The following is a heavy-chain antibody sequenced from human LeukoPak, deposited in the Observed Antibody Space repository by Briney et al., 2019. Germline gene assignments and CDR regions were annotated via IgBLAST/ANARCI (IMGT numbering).Heavy chain of an antibody. D-gene: IGHD6-19*01. Sequence: SETLSLTCTVSGGSISSRSYYWGWIRQPPGKGLEWIGSIYYSGSTYYNPSLKSRVTISADTSKNQFSLKLSSVTAADTAVYYCARHLDSSGWYYFDYWGQGTLVTVSS. CDR3: ARHLDSSGWYYFDY. V-gene: IGHV4-39*01. CDR2: IYYSGST. J-gene: IGHJ4*02. CDR1: GGSISSRSYY.